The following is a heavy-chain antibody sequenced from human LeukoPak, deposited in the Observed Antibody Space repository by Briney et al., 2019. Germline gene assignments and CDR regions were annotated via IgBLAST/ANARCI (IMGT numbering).Heavy chain of an antibody. CDR2: IYHSGST. D-gene: IGHD6-13*01. CDR1: GYSISSGWY. CDR3: AREDSSSWYYFDY. V-gene: IGHV4-38-2*02. J-gene: IGHJ4*02. Sequence: PSETLSLTCSVSGYSISSGWYWAWIRQTPGKGLEWIGSIYHSGSTYYNPSLKSRVTISVDTSKNQFSLKLSSVTAADTAVYYCAREDSSSWYYFDYWGQGTLVTVSS.